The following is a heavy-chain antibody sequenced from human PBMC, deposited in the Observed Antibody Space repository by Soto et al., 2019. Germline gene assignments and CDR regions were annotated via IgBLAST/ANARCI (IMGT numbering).Heavy chain of an antibody. Sequence: ASVKVSCKASVGTFSSYAISWLRQAPGQGREWMGGIIPIFGTGNYAPQFQGRVTITAEESTSTAYMELSSLRSDDTTVYYCARVIGFGYDYDPYYFFCWS. CDR3: ARVIGFGYDYDPYYFFC. D-gene: IGHD5-12*01. V-gene: IGHV1-69*13. CDR1: VGTFSSYA. CDR2: IIPIFGTG. J-gene: IGHJ4*01.